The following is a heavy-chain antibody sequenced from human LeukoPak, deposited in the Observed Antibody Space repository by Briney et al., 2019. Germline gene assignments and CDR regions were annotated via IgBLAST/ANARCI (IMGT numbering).Heavy chain of an antibody. J-gene: IGHJ4*02. CDR3: ARDAWNRYFDY. D-gene: IGHD1/OR15-1a*01. V-gene: IGHV1-18*01. CDR2: ISAYNGNT. CDR1: GYTFTSYG. Sequence: ASVKVSCKASGYTFTSYGIIWVRQAPGQGLEWMGWISAYNGNTNYAQKLQGRVTMTRDMSTSTVYMELSSLRSEDTAVYYCARDAWNRYFDYWGQGTLVTVSS.